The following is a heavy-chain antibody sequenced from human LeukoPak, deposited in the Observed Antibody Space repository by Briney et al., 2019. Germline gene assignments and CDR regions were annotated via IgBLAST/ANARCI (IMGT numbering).Heavy chain of an antibody. J-gene: IGHJ3*02. V-gene: IGHV3-23*01. Sequence: PGGSLRLSCAASGFTFSSYAMSWVRQAPGKGLEWVSAISGSGGSTYYADSVKGRFTISRDNSKNTLYLQMNSLRAEDTAVYYCAKDHTLTGYYDSSGPDAFDIWGRGTMVTVSS. CDR3: AKDHTLTGYYDSSGPDAFDI. CDR2: ISGSGGST. CDR1: GFTFSSYA. D-gene: IGHD3-22*01.